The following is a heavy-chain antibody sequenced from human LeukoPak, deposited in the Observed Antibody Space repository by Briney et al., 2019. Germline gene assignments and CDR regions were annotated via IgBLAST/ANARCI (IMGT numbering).Heavy chain of an antibody. CDR2: IIPIFGIA. J-gene: IGHJ5*02. Sequence: SVKVSCKASGGTFSSYAISWVRQAPGQGLEWMGRIIPIFGIANYAQKFQGRVTITADKSTSTAYMELSSLRSEDTAVYYCARDLSGGIVVVPAAMSPWFDPWGQGTLVTVSS. D-gene: IGHD2-2*01. CDR3: ARDLSGGIVVVPAAMSPWFDP. V-gene: IGHV1-69*04. CDR1: GGTFSSYA.